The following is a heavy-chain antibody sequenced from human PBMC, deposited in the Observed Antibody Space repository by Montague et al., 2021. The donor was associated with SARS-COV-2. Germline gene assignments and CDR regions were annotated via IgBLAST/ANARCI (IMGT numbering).Heavy chain of an antibody. CDR2: ISHSGST. CDR1: GGSFSGYC. Sequence: SETLSLTCAVYGGSFSGYCWSWTRQPPGKGLEWIGEISHSGSTNYNPSLKSRVTISVDTSKNQFSLKLSSVTAADTAVYYCARVRYYGSGTSLGMDVWGQGTTVTVSS. V-gene: IGHV4-34*01. J-gene: IGHJ6*02. CDR3: ARVRYYGSGTSLGMDV. D-gene: IGHD3-10*01.